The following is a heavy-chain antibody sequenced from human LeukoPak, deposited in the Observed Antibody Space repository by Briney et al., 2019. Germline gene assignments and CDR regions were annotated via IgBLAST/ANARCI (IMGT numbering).Heavy chain of an antibody. J-gene: IGHJ4*02. CDR2: IRYDGSNK. D-gene: IGHD6-19*01. CDR1: GFTFSSYG. V-gene: IGHV3-30*02. CDR3: AKDRGGWQGDYLDY. Sequence: GRSLRLSCAASGFTFSSYGMHWVRQAPGKGLEWVAFIRYDGSNKYYADSVKGRFTISRDNSKNTLYLQMNSLRAEDTAVYYCAKDRGGWQGDYLDYWGQGTLVTVSS.